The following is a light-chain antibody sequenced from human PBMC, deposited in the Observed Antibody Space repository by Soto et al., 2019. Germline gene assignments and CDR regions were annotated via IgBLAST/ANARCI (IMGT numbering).Light chain of an antibody. V-gene: IGLV3-21*02. Sequence: SYELTQPPSVSVAPGQTASISCGGYNLEFKSVHWYQQRPGQAPVLVVFDDRDRPSGIPDRFSGASSGNTATLTISRVEAGDESDFYCQVWDSDSDHVVFGGGTKLTVL. CDR1: NLEFKS. CDR2: DDR. J-gene: IGLJ2*01. CDR3: QVWDSDSDHVV.